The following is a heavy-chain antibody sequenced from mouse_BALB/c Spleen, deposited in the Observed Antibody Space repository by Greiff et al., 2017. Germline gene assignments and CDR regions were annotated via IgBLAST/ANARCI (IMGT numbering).Heavy chain of an antibody. CDR1: GYAFTNYL. D-gene: IGHD2-10*02. Sequence: VQLQQSGAELVRPGTSVKVSCKASGYAFTNYLIEWVKQRPGQGLEWIGVINPGSGGTNYNQKFKGKATLTVDKSSSTAYMQLSSLTSEDSAVYYCARKGYGNYGAMDYWGQGTSVTVSS. CDR2: INPGSGGT. V-gene: IGHV1-54*01. J-gene: IGHJ4*01. CDR3: ARKGYGNYGAMDY.